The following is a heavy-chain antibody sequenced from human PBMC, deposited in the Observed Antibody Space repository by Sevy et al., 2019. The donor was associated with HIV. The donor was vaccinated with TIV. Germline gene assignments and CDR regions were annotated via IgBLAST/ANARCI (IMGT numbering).Heavy chain of an antibody. J-gene: IGHJ6*02. CDR3: AKQGGYSYGSGYGMDV. CDR1: GGTFSSYA. Sequence: ASVKVSCKASGGTFSSYAISWVRQAPGQGLEWMGGIIPIFGTANYAQKFQGRVTITADESTSTAYMELSSLRSEDTAVYYCAKQGGYSYGSGYGMDVWGQRTTVTVSS. D-gene: IGHD5-18*01. V-gene: IGHV1-69*13. CDR2: IIPIFGTA.